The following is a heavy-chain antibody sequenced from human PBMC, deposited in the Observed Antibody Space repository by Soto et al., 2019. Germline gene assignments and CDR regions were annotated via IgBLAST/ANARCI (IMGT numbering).Heavy chain of an antibody. J-gene: IGHJ5*02. CDR1: GFTFSSFG. Sequence: GSLRPSCAASGFTFSSFGMHWVRQAPGKGLDWVAVISNDGSYKYYIDSVKGRFTVSRDNSKNTLYLQLNSLRPEDTAIYYCGKDRHRGSPGWFDTWGQGTLVTLSS. D-gene: IGHD1-26*01. CDR2: ISNDGSYK. CDR3: GKDRHRGSPGWFDT. V-gene: IGHV3-30*18.